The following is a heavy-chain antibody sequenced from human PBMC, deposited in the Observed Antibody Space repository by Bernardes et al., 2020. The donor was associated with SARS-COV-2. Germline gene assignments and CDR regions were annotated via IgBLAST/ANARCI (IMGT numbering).Heavy chain of an antibody. CDR3: TRDTFGPSDT. CDR2: ITPDGTTK. J-gene: IGHJ5*02. V-gene: IGHV3-74*01. D-gene: IGHD3-10*01. CDR1: GFSVSSYW. Sequence: GGSLRLSCAASGFSVSSYWMHWVRQAPGKGLVWVSRITPDGTTKNYAASVKGRFTISRDKAKNTLFLHMNSLRDEDTAVYYCTRDTFGPSDTWGQGTLVTVSS.